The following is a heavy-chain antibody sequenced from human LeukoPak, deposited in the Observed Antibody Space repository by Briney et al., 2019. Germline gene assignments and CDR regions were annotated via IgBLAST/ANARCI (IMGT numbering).Heavy chain of an antibody. J-gene: IGHJ3*02. CDR3: ARGMEWYYDFWSGPSYNDAFDI. Sequence: SETLSLTCTVSGGSISSYYWSWIRQPPGKGLEWIGYIYYSGSTNYNPSLKSRVTISVDTSKNQFSLKLSSVTAADTAVYYCARGMEWYYDFWSGPSYNDAFDIWGQGTMVTVSS. CDR1: GGSISSYY. V-gene: IGHV4-59*01. CDR2: IYYSGST. D-gene: IGHD3-3*01.